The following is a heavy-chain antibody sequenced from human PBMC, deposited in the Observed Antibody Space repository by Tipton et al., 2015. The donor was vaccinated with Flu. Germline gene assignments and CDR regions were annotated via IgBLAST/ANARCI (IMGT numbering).Heavy chain of an antibody. D-gene: IGHD1-26*01. J-gene: IGHJ6*02. CDR2: IYSGGST. CDR1: GFTVSSNY. Sequence: SLRLSCAAPGFTVSSNYMSWVRQAPGKGLEWVSVIYSGGSTYYADSVKGRFTISRDNSKNTLYLQMNSLRAEDTAVYYCARDPGATTDYYYYGMDVWGQGTTVTVSS. CDR3: ARDPGATTDYYYYGMDV. V-gene: IGHV3-53*01.